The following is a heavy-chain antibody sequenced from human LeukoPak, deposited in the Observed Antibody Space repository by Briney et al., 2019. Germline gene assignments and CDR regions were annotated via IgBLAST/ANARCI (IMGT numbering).Heavy chain of an antibody. CDR3: ASPGYSSSWYDAFDI. D-gene: IGHD6-13*01. V-gene: IGHV4-39*01. J-gene: IGHJ3*02. Sequence: PSETLSLTCTVSGGSVSSGSYYWSWIRQPPGKGLEWIGSIYYSGSTYYNPSLKSRVTISVDTSKNQFSLKLSSVTAADTAVYYCASPGYSSSWYDAFDIWGQGTMVTVSS. CDR1: GGSVSSGSYY. CDR2: IYYSGST.